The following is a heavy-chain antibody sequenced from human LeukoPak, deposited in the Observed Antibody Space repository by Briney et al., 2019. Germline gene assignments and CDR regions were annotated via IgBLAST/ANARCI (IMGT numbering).Heavy chain of an antibody. CDR2: IIPIFGTA. Sequence: SVKVSCKASGGTFSSYAISWVRQAPGQGVEWMGGIIPIFGTANYAQKFQGRVTITADESTSTAYMELSSLRSEDTAVYYCARHSYSNSPFDYWGQGTLVTVSS. CDR3: ARHSYSNSPFDY. V-gene: IGHV1-69*13. D-gene: IGHD4-11*01. CDR1: GGTFSSYA. J-gene: IGHJ4*02.